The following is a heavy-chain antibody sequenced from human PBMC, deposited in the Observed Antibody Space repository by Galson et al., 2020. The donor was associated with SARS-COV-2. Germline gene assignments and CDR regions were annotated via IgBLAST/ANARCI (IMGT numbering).Heavy chain of an antibody. V-gene: IGHV4-38-2*01. Sequence: SETLSLTCAVSGYSVSTTNYCGWVRLPPGKGLEWIGSIYPNGRTYYNPSLDSRVTISVDTSRNQFSLTPASVTAADTAFYYCARQGVNMIVLVTVPGWCFDRWGRGTLVTVSS. D-gene: IGHD2-21*02. CDR2: IYPNGRT. J-gene: IGHJ2*01. CDR3: ARQGVNMIVLVTVPGWCFDR. CDR1: GYSVSTTNY.